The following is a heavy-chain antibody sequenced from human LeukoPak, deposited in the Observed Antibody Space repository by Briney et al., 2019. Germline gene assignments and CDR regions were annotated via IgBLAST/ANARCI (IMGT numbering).Heavy chain of an antibody. CDR1: GGSISSYY. CDR2: IYYSGTT. D-gene: IGHD4-17*01. Sequence: SETLSLTCTVSGGSISSYYWSWIRQPPGKGLEWIGYIYYSGTTNYNPSLKSRVTISLDTSKNQFSLKLSSVTAADTAVCYCARMEQDNGDYYFDYWGQGTLVTVSS. CDR3: ARMEQDNGDYYFDY. J-gene: IGHJ4*02. V-gene: IGHV4-59*01.